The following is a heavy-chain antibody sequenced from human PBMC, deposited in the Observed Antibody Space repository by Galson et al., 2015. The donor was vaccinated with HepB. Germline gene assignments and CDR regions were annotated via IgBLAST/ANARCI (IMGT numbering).Heavy chain of an antibody. Sequence: SLRLSCAASGFTFSRYDMIWVRQGPGKGLEWVSFISGSDRSTYNTDSNYADSVKGRFTISRDNSRQTVYLQMNSLRAEDTAIYFCARELGYCSSISCYAFDSWGQGTLVTVSS. CDR1: GFTFSRYD. CDR2: ISGSDRST. V-gene: IGHV3-23*01. CDR3: ARELGYCSSISCYAFDS. D-gene: IGHD2-2*01. J-gene: IGHJ4*02.